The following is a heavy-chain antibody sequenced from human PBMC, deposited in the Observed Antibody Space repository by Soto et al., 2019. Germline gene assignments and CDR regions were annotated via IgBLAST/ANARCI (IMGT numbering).Heavy chain of an antibody. D-gene: IGHD1-1*01. Sequence: VQLVESGGGLVKPGGSLRLSCAASGFVFSDYYMTWIRQAPGKGLEWISDISSGRAVSNFADSVRGRFTISRDNTNNSLYLQMNNLRAEDTAIYYCARRLTGRTTGDWFDPWGQGTLVTVSS. CDR2: ISSGRAVS. J-gene: IGHJ5*02. CDR3: ARRLTGRTTGDWFDP. V-gene: IGHV3-11*05. CDR1: GFVFSDYY.